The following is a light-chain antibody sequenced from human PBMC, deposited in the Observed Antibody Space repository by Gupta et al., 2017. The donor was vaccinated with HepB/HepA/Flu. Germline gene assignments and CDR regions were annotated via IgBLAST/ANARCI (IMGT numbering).Light chain of an antibody. CDR3: SSYTSSSTRDVV. Sequence: QSALPQPASVSGSPGQSLTISCTGTSSDVGGYNYVSWYQQHPGKAPKLMIYDVSNRPSGVSNRFSGSKSGNTASLTISGLQAEDEADYYCSSYTSSSTRDVVFGGGTKLTVL. J-gene: IGLJ2*01. CDR1: SSDVGGYNY. CDR2: DVS. V-gene: IGLV2-14*01.